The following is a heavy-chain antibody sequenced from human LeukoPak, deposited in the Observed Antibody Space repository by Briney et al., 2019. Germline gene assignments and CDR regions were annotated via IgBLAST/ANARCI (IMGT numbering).Heavy chain of an antibody. CDR1: GFTFSDYY. J-gene: IGHJ4*02. CDR2: ISGSSGYT. CDR3: ATRGHSSSWYYFDY. D-gene: IGHD6-13*01. V-gene: IGHV3-11*03. Sequence: GGSLRLSCAAPGFTFSDYYMNWIRQAPGKGLEWVSYISGSSGYTNYADSVKGRFTISRDNAKNSLYLQMNSLRAEDTAVYYCATRGHSSSWYYFDYWGQGTLVTVSS.